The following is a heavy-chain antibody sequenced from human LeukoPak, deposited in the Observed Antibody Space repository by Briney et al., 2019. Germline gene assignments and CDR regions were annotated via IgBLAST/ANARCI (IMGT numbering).Heavy chain of an antibody. V-gene: IGHV4-38-2*01. J-gene: IGHJ5*02. CDR1: GYSISSGYY. CDR3: ARRGIYCSSPSCYSHWFDP. D-gene: IGHD2-2*01. Sequence: PSETLSLTCAVAGYSISSGYYWGWIRQPPGKGVEWSGSIYQSGRTYYSPSLKRRITISVDTSKNQFSLKLSSVPAADTAVYYCARRGIYCSSPSCYSHWFDPWGQGTLVTVSS. CDR2: IYQSGRT.